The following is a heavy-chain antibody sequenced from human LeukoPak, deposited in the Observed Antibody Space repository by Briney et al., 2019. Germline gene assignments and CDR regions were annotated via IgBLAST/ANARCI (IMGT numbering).Heavy chain of an antibody. Sequence: SETLSLTCTVSGGXISSSSYYWGWIRQPPGKGLEWIGSIYYSGSTYYNPSLKSRVTISVDTSKNQFSLKLSSVTAADTAVYYCARYLPRGHGDFDYWGQGTLVTVSS. V-gene: IGHV4-39*07. CDR3: ARYLPRGHGDFDY. D-gene: IGHD4-17*01. CDR1: GGXISSSSYY. J-gene: IGHJ4*02. CDR2: IYYSGST.